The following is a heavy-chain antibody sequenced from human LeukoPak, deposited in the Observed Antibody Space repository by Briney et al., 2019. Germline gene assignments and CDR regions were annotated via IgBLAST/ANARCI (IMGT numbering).Heavy chain of an antibody. V-gene: IGHV3-48*02. CDR1: GFTFSSYT. Sequence: GGSLRLSCAASGFTFSSYTMNWVRQAPGKGLELVSSISSSSSAIYYAASVKGRFTIYRDNAKNSLYLQMISLRDEDTSVYYCARGGLRYSDYGGQGTLVTVS. CDR3: ARGGLRYSDY. D-gene: IGHD3-9*01. J-gene: IGHJ4*02. CDR2: ISSSSSAI.